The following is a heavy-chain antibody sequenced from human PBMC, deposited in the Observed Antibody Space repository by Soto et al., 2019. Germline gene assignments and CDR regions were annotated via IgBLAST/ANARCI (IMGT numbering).Heavy chain of an antibody. Sequence: QVQLVQSGAEEKKPGASVKVSCKASGYTFTSYAMHWVRQAPGQRLEWMGWINAGNGNTKYSQKFQGRVTITRDTSASTAHMGLSSLRSEDTAVYYCARGLDSSGYYYVYFDYWGQGTLVTVSS. J-gene: IGHJ4*02. CDR3: ARGLDSSGYYYVYFDY. V-gene: IGHV1-3*05. CDR1: GYTFTSYA. D-gene: IGHD3-22*01. CDR2: INAGNGNT.